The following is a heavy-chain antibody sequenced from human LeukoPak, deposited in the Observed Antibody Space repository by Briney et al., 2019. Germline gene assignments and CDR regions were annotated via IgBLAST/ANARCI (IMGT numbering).Heavy chain of an antibody. CDR3: ARWGDYDSRLFDI. D-gene: IGHD3-22*01. CDR2: IYYSGST. J-gene: IGHJ3*02. CDR1: GGSISSYY. Sequence: SETLSLTCTVSGGSISSYYWSWIRQPPGKGVEWIGYIYYSGSTNYNPSLKSRVTISVDTSKNQFSLKLSSVTAADTAVYYCARWGDYDSRLFDIWGQGTMVTVSS. V-gene: IGHV4-59*01.